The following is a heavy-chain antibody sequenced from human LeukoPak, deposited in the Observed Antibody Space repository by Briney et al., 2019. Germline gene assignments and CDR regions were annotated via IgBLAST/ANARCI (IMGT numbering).Heavy chain of an antibody. CDR2: ISSSSSYI. D-gene: IGHD3-9*01. CDR1: GFTFSSYS. J-gene: IGHJ4*02. V-gene: IGHV3-21*01. Sequence: PGGSLRLSCAASGFTFSSYSMNWVRQAPGKGLEWVSSISSSSSYIYYADSVKGRFTISRDNAKNSLYLQMNSLRAEDTAVYYCARLYYDILTGCDYWGQGTLVTVSS. CDR3: ARLYYDILTGCDY.